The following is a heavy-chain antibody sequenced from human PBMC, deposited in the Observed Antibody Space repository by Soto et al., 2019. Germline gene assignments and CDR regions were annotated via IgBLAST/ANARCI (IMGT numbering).Heavy chain of an antibody. D-gene: IGHD3-22*01. CDR3: AKSYDSSGVDAFDI. CDR1: GYTSTCSG. Sequence: SGYTSTCSGISWVKQAPGQGLELMGWLSAYNGNTNYAQKLQGRVTMTTDTSTSTAYMELRSLRSDDTAVYYCAKSYDSSGVDAFDIWGQGTMVTRLL. V-gene: IGHV1-18*01. J-gene: IGHJ3*02. CDR2: LSAYNGNT.